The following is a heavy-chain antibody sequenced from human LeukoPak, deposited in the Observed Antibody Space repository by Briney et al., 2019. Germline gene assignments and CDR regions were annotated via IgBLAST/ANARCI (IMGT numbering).Heavy chain of an antibody. CDR3: ARANDYYDSSGYYRNFDY. Sequence: SETLSLTCAVYGVSFSGYYWSWIRQPPGKGLEWIGEINHSGSTNYNPSLKSRVTISVDTSKNQFSLKLSSVTAADTAVYYCARANDYYDSSGYYRNFDYWGQGTLVTVSS. J-gene: IGHJ4*02. CDR1: GVSFSGYY. CDR2: INHSGST. D-gene: IGHD3-22*01. V-gene: IGHV4-34*01.